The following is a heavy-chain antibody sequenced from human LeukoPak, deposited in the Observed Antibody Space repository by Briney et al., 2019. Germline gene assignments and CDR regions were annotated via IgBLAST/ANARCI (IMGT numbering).Heavy chain of an antibody. D-gene: IGHD6-19*01. CDR3: ASDEISSGAFDY. CDR1: GGSISSGDYY. CDR2: IYYSGST. J-gene: IGHJ4*02. Sequence: SETLSLTCTVSGGSISSGDYYWSWIRQPPGKGLEWIGYIYYSGSTYYNPSLKSRVTILVDTSKNQFSLKLSSVTAADTAVYYCASDEISSGAFDYWGQGTLVTVSS. V-gene: IGHV4-30-4*01.